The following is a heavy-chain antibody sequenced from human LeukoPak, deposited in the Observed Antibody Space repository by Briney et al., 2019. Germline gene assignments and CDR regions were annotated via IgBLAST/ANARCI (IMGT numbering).Heavy chain of an antibody. CDR1: GYRFTNYR. CDR2: IYPGDSET. J-gene: IGHJ1*01. CDR3: ARLDEDFYYDGSGFYF. Sequence: GESLKISCRGSGYRFTNYRIAWVRQMPGKGLEWMGIIYPGDSETTYSPSFQGQVTISVDKSINTAYLQWSSLRTSDTVMYYCARLDEDFYYDGSGFYFWGQGTLVTVSS. D-gene: IGHD3-22*01. V-gene: IGHV5-51*01.